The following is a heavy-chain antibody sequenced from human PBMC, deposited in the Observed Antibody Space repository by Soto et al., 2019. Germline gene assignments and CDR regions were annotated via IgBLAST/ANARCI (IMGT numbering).Heavy chain of an antibody. D-gene: IGHD5-12*01. V-gene: IGHV4-59*12. CDR3: AASCVGCRGFNYYGMDV. CDR2: IYYSGST. J-gene: IGHJ6*02. Sequence: SETLSLTCTVSGGSISRYYWSWIRQPPGKGLEWIGYIYYSGSTNYNPSLKSRVTISVDTSKNQFSLKLSSVTAADTAVYYCAASCVGCRGFNYYGMDVWGQGTTVTVSS. CDR1: GGSISRYY.